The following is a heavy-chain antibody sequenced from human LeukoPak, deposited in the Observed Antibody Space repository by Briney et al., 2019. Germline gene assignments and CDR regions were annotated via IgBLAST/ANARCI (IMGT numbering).Heavy chain of an antibody. V-gene: IGHV1-2*06. CDR3: ARGVIAVPYNWFDS. J-gene: IGHJ5*01. CDR1: GYRFIGYY. Sequence: ASVKVSCKASGYRFIGYYIHWVRQAPGHGLRWMGRINPNSGGTDYEQKFQDRVTMSRDTSISTAYMELRSLRSDDTAVYYCARGVIAVPYNWFDSWGKGTLIIVSS. D-gene: IGHD6-19*01. CDR2: INPNSGGT.